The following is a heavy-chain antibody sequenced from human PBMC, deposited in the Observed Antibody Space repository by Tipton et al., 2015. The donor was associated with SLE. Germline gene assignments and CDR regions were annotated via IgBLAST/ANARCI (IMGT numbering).Heavy chain of an antibody. J-gene: IGHJ5*02. V-gene: IGHV4-39*07. CDR2: IYHSGST. D-gene: IGHD3-10*01. Sequence: TLSLTCTVSGDSISSSSYYWGWIRQPPGKGLEWIGSIYHSGSTYYNPSLKSRVTISVDTSKNQFSLKLSSVTAADTAVYYCARVTELLWFGEARGWFDPWGQGTLVTVSS. CDR3: ARVTELLWFGEARGWFDP. CDR1: GDSISSSSYY.